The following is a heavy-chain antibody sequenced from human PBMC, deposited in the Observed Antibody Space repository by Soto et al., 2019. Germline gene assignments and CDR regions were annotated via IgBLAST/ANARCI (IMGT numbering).Heavy chain of an antibody. CDR2: IKSKTDGGTI. CDR3: TTEPDPRSRSGGTWYLVIDYTCYGMDV. V-gene: IGHV3-15*01. D-gene: IGHD2-15*01. J-gene: IGHJ6*02. CDR1: GFTFSNAW. Sequence: EVQLVESGGGLVKPGGSLRLSCEASGFTFSNAWMRWVRQAPGKGPEWVGRIKSKTDGGTIDYAAPVKGRFTISRDDSKNRLYLQMDSLKTEDTAIYYCTTEPDPRSRSGGTWYLVIDYTCYGMDVWGQGTTVTVSS.